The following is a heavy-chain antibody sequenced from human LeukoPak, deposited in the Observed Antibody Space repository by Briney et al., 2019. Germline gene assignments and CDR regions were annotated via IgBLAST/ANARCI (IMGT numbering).Heavy chain of an antibody. Sequence: SETLSLTCVVSGASVSSSHWNWIRQLPGKRLEWIGCLSYTGKTDYNPSLTSRVTISLDTSKNQVSLKLRSVTAADTAVYYCAAHTAGRGSGYWGQGILVAVSS. V-gene: IGHV4-59*02. D-gene: IGHD5-12*01. CDR2: LSYTGKT. CDR1: GASVSSSH. CDR3: AAHTAGRGSGY. J-gene: IGHJ4*02.